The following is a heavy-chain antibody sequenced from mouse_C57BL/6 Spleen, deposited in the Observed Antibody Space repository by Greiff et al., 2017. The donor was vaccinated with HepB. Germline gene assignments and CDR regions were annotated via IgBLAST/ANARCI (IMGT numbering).Heavy chain of an antibody. Sequence: VQLKQSGGGLVKPGASLKLSCAASGFTFSDYGMHWVRQAPEEGLEWVAYISSGSSNIYYADTVKGRSTIARDNAKNTLFLQMTSQTSEDAAMFHCERHDYGSGYFDYWGKGNTLTVAS. CDR2: ISSGSSNI. CDR3: ERHDYGSGYFDY. D-gene: IGHD1-1*01. J-gene: IGHJ2*01. CDR1: GFTFSDYG. V-gene: IGHV5-17*01.